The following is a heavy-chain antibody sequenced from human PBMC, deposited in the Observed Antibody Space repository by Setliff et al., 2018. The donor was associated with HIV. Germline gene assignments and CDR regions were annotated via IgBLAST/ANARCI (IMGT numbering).Heavy chain of an antibody. D-gene: IGHD2-2*01. CDR2: IHPGNDNR. CDR1: GYTFNSYL. CDR3: ARFSSVYAAIDN. J-gene: IGHJ4*02. Sequence: WASVKVSCKASGYTFNSYLVYWVRQAPGQRLEWMGWIHPGNDNREYSQRFQGRLTMTRDTSASMVYMELNSLTSEDTAVYFCARFSSVYAAIDNWGPGTRVTVSS. V-gene: IGHV1-3*01.